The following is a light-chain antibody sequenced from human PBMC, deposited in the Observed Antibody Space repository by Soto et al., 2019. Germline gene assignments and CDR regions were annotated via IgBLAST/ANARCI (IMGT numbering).Light chain of an antibody. CDR3: QHYGSTPWS. Sequence: DIVLTQSPGTLSFSPGDTATLSCKASQTGSTSLSWYQQKPGQAPRLLLYGASTRATDIPDRISGSGSGTDFTLTISRLEPEDFAVYYCQHYGSTPWSFGQGTKVDIK. CDR1: QTGSTS. J-gene: IGKJ1*01. CDR2: GAS. V-gene: IGKV3-20*01.